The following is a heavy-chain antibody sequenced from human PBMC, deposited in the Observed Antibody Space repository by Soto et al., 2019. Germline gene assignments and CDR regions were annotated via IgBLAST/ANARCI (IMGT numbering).Heavy chain of an antibody. J-gene: IGHJ4*02. CDR3: AKAVPSIAAAGTSFFDY. V-gene: IGHV3-23*01. CDR1: GFTFSSYA. Sequence: SGGSLRLSCAASGFTFSSYAMSWVRQAPGKGLEWVSAISGSGGSTYYADSVKGRFTISRDNSKNTLYLQMNSLRAEDTAVYYCAKAVPSIAAAGTSFFDYWGQGTLVTVSS. D-gene: IGHD6-13*01. CDR2: ISGSGGST.